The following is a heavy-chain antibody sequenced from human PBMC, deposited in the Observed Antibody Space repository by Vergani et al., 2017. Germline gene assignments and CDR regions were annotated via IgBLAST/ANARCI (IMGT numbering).Heavy chain of an antibody. Sequence: VQLVESGGGVVQPGGSLRLSCAASGFTFSSYAMSWVRQAPGKGLEWVSAISGSGGSTYYADSVKGRFTISRDNSKNTLYLQMNSLRDEDTAVYYCARAPYDFWSGYYRDYYYYMDVWGKGTTVTVSS. CDR1: GFTFSSYA. CDR3: ARAPYDFWSGYYRDYYYYMDV. V-gene: IGHV3-23*04. D-gene: IGHD3-3*01. J-gene: IGHJ6*03. CDR2: ISGSGGST.